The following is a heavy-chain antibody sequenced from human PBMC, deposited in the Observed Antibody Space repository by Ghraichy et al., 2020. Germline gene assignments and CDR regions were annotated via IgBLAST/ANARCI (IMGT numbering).Heavy chain of an antibody. CDR3: AKVGASRRLKGDFAFAV. Sequence: GGSLRLSCAASGFTFTNEAIMWVRQTPGKGLEWISGISDAGIGYYAGSVKGRFTLFRDDSKNTIFLQLDNLRAEDTALYYCAKVGASRRLKGDFAFAVWGQGTMVTVSS. CDR2: ISDAGIG. D-gene: IGHD3-10*01. V-gene: IGHV3-23*01. J-gene: IGHJ3*01. CDR1: GFTFTNEA.